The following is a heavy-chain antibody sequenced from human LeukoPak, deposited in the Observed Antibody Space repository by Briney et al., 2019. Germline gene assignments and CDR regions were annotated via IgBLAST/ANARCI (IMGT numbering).Heavy chain of an antibody. J-gene: IGHJ6*03. CDR2: INHSGST. Sequence: SETLSLTCAVYGGSFSGYYWSWIRQPPGKGLEWIGEINHSGSTNYNPSLKSRVTISVDTSKNQFSLKLSSVTAADTAVYYCARRLISRHGDYRRYYYYYMDVWGKGTTVTISS. D-gene: IGHD4-17*01. CDR1: GGSFSGYY. CDR3: ARRLISRHGDYRRYYYYYMDV. V-gene: IGHV4-34*01.